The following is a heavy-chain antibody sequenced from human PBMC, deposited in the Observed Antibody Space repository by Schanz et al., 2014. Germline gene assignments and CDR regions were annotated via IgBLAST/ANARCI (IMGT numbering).Heavy chain of an antibody. CDR2: ISGDGTTT. D-gene: IGHD3-16*01. CDR1: GFTFSVYW. V-gene: IGHV3-74*02. Sequence: EVRLVESGGGLVQPGGSLRLSCAASGFTFSVYWMHWVRQPPGKGLVSVSRISGDGTTTSYADSVKGRFTISRDNAKNTLYLQMSRLRVEDTAVYYCVRWGASWGQGTLVTVSS. CDR3: VRWGAS. J-gene: IGHJ5*02.